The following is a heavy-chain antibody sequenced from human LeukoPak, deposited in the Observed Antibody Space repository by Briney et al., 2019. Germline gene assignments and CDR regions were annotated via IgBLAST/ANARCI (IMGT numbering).Heavy chain of an antibody. CDR1: GGSISSSSYY. CDR3: ARDQALGGQWLLGAFDI. CDR2: IYTSGST. Sequence: SETLSLTCTVSGGSISSSSYYWGWIRQPAGKGLEWIGRIYTSGSTNYNPSLKSRVTISVDTSKNQFSLKLSSVTAADTAVYYCARDQALGGQWLLGAFDIWGQGTMVTVSS. V-gene: IGHV4-61*02. D-gene: IGHD6-19*01. J-gene: IGHJ3*02.